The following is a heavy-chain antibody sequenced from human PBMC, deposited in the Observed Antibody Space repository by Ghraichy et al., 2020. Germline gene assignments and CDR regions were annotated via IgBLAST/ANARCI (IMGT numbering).Heavy chain of an antibody. V-gene: IGHV1-69*13. CDR1: GGTFSSYA. D-gene: IGHD2-2*01. Sequence: SVKVSCKASGGTFSSYAISWVRQAPGQGLEWMGGIIPIFGTANYAQKFQGRVTITADESTSTAYMELSSLRSEDTAVYYCARNPDYCSSTSCVSYYGMDVWGQGTTVTVSS. CDR2: IIPIFGTA. CDR3: ARNPDYCSSTSCVSYYGMDV. J-gene: IGHJ6*02.